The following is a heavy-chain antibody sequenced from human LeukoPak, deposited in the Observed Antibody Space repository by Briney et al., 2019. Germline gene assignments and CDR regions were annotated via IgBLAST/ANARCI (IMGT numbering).Heavy chain of an antibody. CDR2: IYHSGST. J-gene: IGHJ3*02. CDR3: ARDQAAYYDRSGYHYSSTAAAFDI. CDR1: GGSISSYY. V-gene: IGHV4-59*12. D-gene: IGHD3-22*01. Sequence: PSETLSLTCTVSGGSISSYYWSWIRQPPGKGLEWIGYIYHSGSTYFHPSLKSRVTISVDTSKNQFSLKLSSVTAADTAVYYCARDQAAYYDRSGYHYSSTAAAFDIWGQGTVVTVSS.